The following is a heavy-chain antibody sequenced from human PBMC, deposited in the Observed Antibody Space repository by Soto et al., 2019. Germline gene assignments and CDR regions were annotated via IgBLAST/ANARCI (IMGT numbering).Heavy chain of an antibody. J-gene: IGHJ4*02. V-gene: IGHV1-8*02. CDR2: MTPKSGYT. D-gene: IGHD1-20*01. CDR3: TRNLYNTGDFDH. Sequence: QVQLMQSGAEVRKPGASVKVSCKASGYTFTDYDINWVRQATGQGLEWLGWMTPKSGYTVYAQKFQGRVTLTRDTSRGTAYMELSRLTSEDTAVYYCTRNLYNTGDFDHWGQGTLVTGSS. CDR1: GYTFTDYD.